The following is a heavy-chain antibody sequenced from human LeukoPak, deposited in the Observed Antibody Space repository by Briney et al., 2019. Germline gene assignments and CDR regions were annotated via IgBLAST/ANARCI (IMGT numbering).Heavy chain of an antibody. J-gene: IGHJ5*02. CDR1: GGSISSGLYS. CDR3: ARLQYCSGTSCYWFDP. Sequence: SETQSLTCDVSGGSISSGLYSWSWIRQPLGKGLEWIGCIYHTGSTYYNPSLKSRVTISVDTSKNQFSLRLSSVTAADTAVYYCARLQYCSGTSCYWFDPWGQGTLVTVSS. V-gene: IGHV4-30-2*01. CDR2: IYHTGST. D-gene: IGHD2-2*01.